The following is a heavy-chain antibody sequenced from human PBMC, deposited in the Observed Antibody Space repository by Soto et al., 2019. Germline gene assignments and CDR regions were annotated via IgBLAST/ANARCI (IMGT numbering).Heavy chain of an antibody. CDR3: AREGYDILTGYFDY. V-gene: IGHV1-69*01. Sequence: QVQLVQSGAEVKKPGSSVKVSCKASGGTFSSYAISWVRQAPGQGLEWMGGIIPIFGTANYAQKFQGRVTITADESTSKAYMELSSLRSEDTAVYYCAREGYDILTGYFDYWGQGTLVTVSS. CDR2: IIPIFGTA. J-gene: IGHJ4*02. D-gene: IGHD3-9*01. CDR1: GGTFSSYA.